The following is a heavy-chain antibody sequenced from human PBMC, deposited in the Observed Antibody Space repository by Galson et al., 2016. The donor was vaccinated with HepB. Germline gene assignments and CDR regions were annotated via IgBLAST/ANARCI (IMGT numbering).Heavy chain of an antibody. CDR3: ARDSRGWSDS. CDR1: GGFFDGYN. J-gene: IGHJ5*01. V-gene: IGHV4-59*01. CDR2: VSDTERG. Sequence: SETLSLTCTVSGGFFDGYNWTWFRQPPEKGLEWIGYVSDTERGSFNPSLKSRVTMSVDTSKRQFSLKLRSVTAADTAVYYCARDSRGWSDSWGEGTLVTVSS.